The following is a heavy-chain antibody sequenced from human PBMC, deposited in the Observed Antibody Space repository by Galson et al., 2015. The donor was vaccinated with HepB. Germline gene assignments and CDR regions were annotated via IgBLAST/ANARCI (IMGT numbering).Heavy chain of an antibody. CDR3: TTDNSRFGELPYEAFDI. D-gene: IGHD3-10*01. J-gene: IGHJ3*02. CDR2: ISSSSSYI. Sequence: SLRLSCAASGFTFSSYSMNWVRQAPGKGLEWVSSISSSSSYIYYADSVKGRFTISRDNAKNSLYLQMNSLKTEDTAVYYCTTDNSRFGELPYEAFDIWGQGTMVTVSS. CDR1: GFTFSSYS. V-gene: IGHV3-21*03.